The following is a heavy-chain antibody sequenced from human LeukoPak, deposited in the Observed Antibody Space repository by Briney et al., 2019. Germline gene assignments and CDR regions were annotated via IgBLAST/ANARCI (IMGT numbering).Heavy chain of an antibody. J-gene: IGHJ6*02. CDR3: ARGRYRPFLGMDV. D-gene: IGHD3-3*01. Sequence: GESLRLSCGASGFTFSDYYRSWIRQAPGKGLEWVGYISSSGSTIYYPSSVKGRYTISTDNAKNLLYLQMSILGAEDTAVYYCARGRYRPFLGMDVWGQGITVTV. V-gene: IGHV3-11*01. CDR1: GFTFSDYY. CDR2: ISSSGSTI.